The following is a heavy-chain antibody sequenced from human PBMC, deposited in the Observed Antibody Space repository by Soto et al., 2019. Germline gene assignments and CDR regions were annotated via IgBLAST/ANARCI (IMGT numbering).Heavy chain of an antibody. J-gene: IGHJ6*02. D-gene: IGHD2-15*01. CDR1: GASISGFY. Sequence: PSETLSLTCTVSGASISGFYWSWIRKPAGKGLEWIGRIYTSGSTNYNPSLKSRVTMSVDTSKNQFSLKLSSVTAADTAVYYCARDGGYCSGGSCYGRIRVKYYYYGMDVWGQGTTVTVSS. CDR2: IYTSGST. V-gene: IGHV4-4*07. CDR3: ARDGGYCSGGSCYGRIRVKYYYYGMDV.